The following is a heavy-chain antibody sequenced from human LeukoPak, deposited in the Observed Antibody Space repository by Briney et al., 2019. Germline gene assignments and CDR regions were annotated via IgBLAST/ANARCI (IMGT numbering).Heavy chain of an antibody. CDR3: ASHSYSSSFDN. CDR2: IYPGDSDT. Sequence: GESLRISCKGSEYNFTSYWIAWVRQMPGKGLEWMGIIYPGDSDTRYSPSFQGQVTISADKSISTAYLQWSSLRASDTAIYYCASHSYSSSFDNWGQGTLVTVSS. V-gene: IGHV5-51*01. D-gene: IGHD6-13*01. CDR1: EYNFTSYW. J-gene: IGHJ4*02.